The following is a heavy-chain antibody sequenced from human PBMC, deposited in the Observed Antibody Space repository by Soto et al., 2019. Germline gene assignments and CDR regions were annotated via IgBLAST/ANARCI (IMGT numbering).Heavy chain of an antibody. J-gene: IGHJ6*02. Sequence: QVQLVESGGGLVKPGGSLRLSCAASGFTFSDYYMRWIRQAPGKGLEWVSYISSSGSTIYYADSVKGRFTISRDNAKNSLYLQMNSLRDEDTSVYYCASPTVTPHYGMDVWGQGTTVTVSS. D-gene: IGHD4-17*01. CDR3: ASPTVTPHYGMDV. V-gene: IGHV3-11*01. CDR2: ISSSGSTI. CDR1: GFTFSDYY.